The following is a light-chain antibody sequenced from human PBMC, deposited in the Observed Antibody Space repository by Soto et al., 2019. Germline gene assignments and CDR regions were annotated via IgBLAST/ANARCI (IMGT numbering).Light chain of an antibody. V-gene: IGLV2-14*01. Sequence: QSVLTQPASVSGSPGQSITISCTGTSSDVGAYNSVSWYQQHPGKAPKLMIYDVSNRPSGVSNRFSGSKSGNTASLNISGLQAEDEADYYCSSYTSSTTLVVFGGGTKVTVL. CDR2: DVS. CDR1: SSDVGAYNS. CDR3: SSYTSSTTLVV. J-gene: IGLJ2*01.